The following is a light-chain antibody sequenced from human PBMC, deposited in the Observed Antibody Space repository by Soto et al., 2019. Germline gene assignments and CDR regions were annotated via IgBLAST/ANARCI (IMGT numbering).Light chain of an antibody. CDR2: KAS. Sequence: DIHMTQSPSTLSGSVGDRATITCRASQTISSWLAWYQQKPGKAPKLLIYKASTLKSGVPSRFSGSGSGTEFTLTISSLQPDDSATYYCQQYDTFWTFGQGTKVDIK. CDR1: QTISSW. J-gene: IGKJ1*01. V-gene: IGKV1-5*03. CDR3: QQYDTFWT.